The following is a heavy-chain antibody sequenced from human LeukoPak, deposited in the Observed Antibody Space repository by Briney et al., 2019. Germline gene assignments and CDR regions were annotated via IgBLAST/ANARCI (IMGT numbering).Heavy chain of an antibody. J-gene: IGHJ4*02. CDR2: IYYSGST. Sequence: SETLSLTCTVSGGSISSYYWSWIRQPPVKELEWIGYIYYSGSTNYNPSLKSRVTISVDTSKNQFSLKLSSVTAADTAVYYCATDVVAENYYDSSGYPHHYFDYWGQGTLVTVSS. CDR1: GGSISSYY. CDR3: ATDVVAENYYDSSGYPHHYFDY. D-gene: IGHD3-22*01. V-gene: IGHV4-59*12.